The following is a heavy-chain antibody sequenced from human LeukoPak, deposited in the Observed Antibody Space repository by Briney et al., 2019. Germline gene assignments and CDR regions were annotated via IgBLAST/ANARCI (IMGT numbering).Heavy chain of an antibody. CDR1: GYTFTSYA. CDR2: INAGNGNT. D-gene: IGHD6-13*01. Sequence: GASVKVSCKASGYTFTSYAMHWVRQAPGQRLEWMGWINAGNGNTKHSQKFQGRVTITRDTSASTAYMELSSLRSEDTAVYYCAGNPYSSSWLYWGQGTLVTVSS. V-gene: IGHV1-3*01. CDR3: AGNPYSSSWLY. J-gene: IGHJ4*02.